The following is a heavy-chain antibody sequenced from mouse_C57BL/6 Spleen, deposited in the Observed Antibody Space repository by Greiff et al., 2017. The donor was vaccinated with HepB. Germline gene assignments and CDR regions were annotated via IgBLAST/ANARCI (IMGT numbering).Heavy chain of an antibody. CDR1: GYTFTDYE. CDR2: IDPETGGT. V-gene: IGHV1-15*01. Sequence: QVQLQQSGAELVRPGASVTLSCKASGYTFTDYEMHWVKQTPVHGLEWIGAIDPETGGTAYNQKFKGKAILTADKSSSTAYMELRSLTSEDSAVYYCTNRRGSNYVWYFDVWGTGTTVTVSS. CDR3: TNRRGSNYVWYFDV. D-gene: IGHD1-1*01. J-gene: IGHJ1*03.